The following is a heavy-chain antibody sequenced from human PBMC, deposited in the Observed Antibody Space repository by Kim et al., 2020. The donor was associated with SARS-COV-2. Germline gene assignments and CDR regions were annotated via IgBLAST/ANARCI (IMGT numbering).Heavy chain of an antibody. J-gene: IGHJ6*02. V-gene: IGHV3-30*18. CDR3: AKDLGYSSSWYNYYYYGMDV. CDR2: ISYDGSNK. D-gene: IGHD6-13*01. Sequence: GGSLRLSCAASGFTFSSYGMHWVHQAPGKGLEWVAVISYDGSNKYYADSVKGRFTISRDNSKNTLYLQMNSLRAEDTAVYYCAKDLGYSSSWYNYYYYGMDVWGQGTTVTVSS. CDR1: GFTFSSYG.